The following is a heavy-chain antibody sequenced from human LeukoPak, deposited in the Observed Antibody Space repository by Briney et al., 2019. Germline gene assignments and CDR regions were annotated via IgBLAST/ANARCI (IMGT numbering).Heavy chain of an antibody. CDR2: IYSGGST. CDR3: AREGRYGDYEGY. V-gene: IGHV4-4*07. J-gene: IGHJ4*02. Sequence: PSETLSLTCTVSGGSISSHYWSWIRQPPGKGLEWIGRIYSGGSTNYNPSLKSRVTLSVDTSKNQFSLRLSSLTVADTAVYYCAREGRYGDYEGYWGQGTLVTVSS. CDR1: GGSISSHY. D-gene: IGHD4-17*01.